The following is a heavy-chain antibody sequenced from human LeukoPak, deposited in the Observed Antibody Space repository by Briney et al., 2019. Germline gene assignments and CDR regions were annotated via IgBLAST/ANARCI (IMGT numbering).Heavy chain of an antibody. V-gene: IGHV3-7*01. D-gene: IGHD5-24*01. CDR2: IKQDGTET. CDR1: GFTLSSYW. CDR3: ARNTDRDAYMAS. Sequence: GGSLRLSCEVTGFTLSSYWMSWVRQAPGKRLEWVANIKQDGTETHYGDSVKGRFTISRDNAKNSLYLQLNSLRGEDTAVYYCARNTDRDAYMASWGQGTLVTVSS. J-gene: IGHJ5*02.